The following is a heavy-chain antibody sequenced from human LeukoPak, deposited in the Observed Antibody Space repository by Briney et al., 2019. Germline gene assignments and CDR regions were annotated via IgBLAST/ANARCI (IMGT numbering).Heavy chain of an antibody. D-gene: IGHD3-22*01. CDR3: ARSTYYYDTSGYDYEYYFDL. J-gene: IGHJ4*02. Sequence: SETLSLTCSVSDGSISSSSWSWIRQPPGKGLEWIGYIYHSGSTNYNPSLKSRVTISVDTSKNQFSLNLTSVTAADTAVYNCARSTYYYDTSGYDYEYYFDLWGQGTLVTVSS. V-gene: IGHV4-59*01. CDR1: DGSISSSS. CDR2: IYHSGST.